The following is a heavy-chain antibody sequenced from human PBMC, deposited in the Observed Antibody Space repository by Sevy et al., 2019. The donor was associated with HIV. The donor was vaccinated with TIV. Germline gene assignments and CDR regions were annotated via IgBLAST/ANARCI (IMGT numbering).Heavy chain of an antibody. V-gene: IGHV1-2*02. D-gene: IGHD2-21*02. CDR3: ARDFLAVTSIPSDAFDI. CDR2: INPNTSDT. J-gene: IGHJ3*02. Sequence: ASVKVSCKASGYSFTGYYMNWVRQAPGQGLEWMGWINPNTSDTTYSEKFEGRVTMTRDSSLSTAYLELRGLRSDETAVYYGARDFLAVTSIPSDAFDIWGQGTLVTVSS. CDR1: GYSFTGYY.